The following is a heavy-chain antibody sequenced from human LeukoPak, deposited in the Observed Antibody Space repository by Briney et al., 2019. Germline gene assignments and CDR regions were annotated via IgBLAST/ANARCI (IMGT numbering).Heavy chain of an antibody. D-gene: IGHD2-21*02. V-gene: IGHV3-33*01. J-gene: IGHJ3*02. CDR1: GFTFSSYG. CDR3: AREEYCGGDCYPYDAFDI. CDR2: IWYDGSNK. Sequence: GGSLRLSCAAPGFTFSSYGMHWVRQAPGKGLEWVAVIWYDGSNKYYADSVKGRFTISRDNSKNTLYLQMNSLRAEDTAVYYCAREEYCGGDCYPYDAFDIWGQGTMVTVSS.